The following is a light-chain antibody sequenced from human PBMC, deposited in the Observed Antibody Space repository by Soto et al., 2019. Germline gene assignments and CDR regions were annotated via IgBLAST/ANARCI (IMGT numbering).Light chain of an antibody. CDR1: SSDVGLYDY. V-gene: IGLV2-14*01. Sequence: QSALAQPASVSGSPGQSITISCTGTSSDVGLYDYVSWYQQHPGKAPQLMIYAVSNRPSGVSNRFSASKSGNTASLFISGLQAEDEADYYCSSYTSDSSDVFGSGTKVTVL. CDR3: SSYTSDSSDV. CDR2: AVS. J-gene: IGLJ1*01.